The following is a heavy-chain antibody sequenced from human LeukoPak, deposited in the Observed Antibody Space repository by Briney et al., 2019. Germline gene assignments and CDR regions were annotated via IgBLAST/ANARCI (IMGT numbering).Heavy chain of an antibody. Sequence: ASVKVSCKASGYTFTGYYMHWVRQAPGQGLECMGWINPNSGGTNYAQKFQGRVTMTRDTSISTAYMELSRLRSDDTAVYYCARGGHADIVVVPAAPNNWFDPWGQGTLVTVSS. CDR1: GYTFTGYY. D-gene: IGHD2-2*01. V-gene: IGHV1-2*02. J-gene: IGHJ5*02. CDR2: INPNSGGT. CDR3: ARGGHADIVVVPAAPNNWFDP.